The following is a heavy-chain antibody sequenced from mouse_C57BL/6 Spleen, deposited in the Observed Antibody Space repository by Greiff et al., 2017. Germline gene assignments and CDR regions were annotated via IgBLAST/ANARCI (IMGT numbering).Heavy chain of an antibody. CDR3: AGHGYGSNCAIDY. CDR2: ISSGSSTI. J-gene: IGHJ4*01. CDR1: GFTFSDYG. V-gene: IGHV5-17*01. D-gene: IGHD1-1*01. Sequence: EVKVVESGGGLVKPGGSLKLSCAASGFTFSDYGMHWVRQAPEKGLEWVAYISSGSSTIYYADTVKGRFTISRDNAKNTLFLHITSLRAENTAMYYAAGHGYGSNCAIDYWGQGTSVTVSS.